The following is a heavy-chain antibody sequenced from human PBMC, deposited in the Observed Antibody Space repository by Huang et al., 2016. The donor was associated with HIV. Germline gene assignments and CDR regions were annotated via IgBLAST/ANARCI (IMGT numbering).Heavy chain of an antibody. CDR3: ARGVETLDY. CDR2: IYPDDSDT. D-gene: IGHD3-3*01. Sequence: EVQLVQSGGGVKKPGESLKISCKVSGYTFTNYWIAWVRQMPGKGLELMGVIYPDDSDTRYSPSFQGQVTFSADKSIDTAYLQWSRLTASDTSMYSCARGVETLDYWGQGTLVSVSS. CDR1: GYTFTNYW. J-gene: IGHJ4*02. V-gene: IGHV5-51*03.